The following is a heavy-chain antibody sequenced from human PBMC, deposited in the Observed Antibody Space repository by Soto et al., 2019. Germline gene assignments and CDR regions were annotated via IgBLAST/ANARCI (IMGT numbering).Heavy chain of an antibody. Sequence: QVQLQESGPGLVKPSQTLSLTCTVSGGSISSGGYYWSWIRQHPGKGLEWIGYIYYSGSTYYNPSLKSXXTXSXXTSKNQFSLKLSSVTAADTAVYYCASSNMVRGHFPWGQGTLVTVSS. J-gene: IGHJ5*02. D-gene: IGHD3-10*01. CDR1: GGSISSGGYY. V-gene: IGHV4-31*03. CDR2: IYYSGST. CDR3: ASSNMVRGHFP.